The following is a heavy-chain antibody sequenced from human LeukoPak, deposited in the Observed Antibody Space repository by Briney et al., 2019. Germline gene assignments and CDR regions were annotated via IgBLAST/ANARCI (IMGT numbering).Heavy chain of an antibody. V-gene: IGHV3-7*05. D-gene: IGHD3-10*01. J-gene: IGHJ4*02. CDR3: ARSHRSFASGSGDF. CDR2: IKQDGSEK. Sequence: PGGSLRLSCAASRFTFSDYWMSWVRLAPGKGLERVANIKQDGSEKYYVDSVKGRYTISRDNAKNSLYLQMNSLRAEDTAVYYCARSHRSFASGSGDFWGQGTLVTVSS. CDR1: RFTFSDYW.